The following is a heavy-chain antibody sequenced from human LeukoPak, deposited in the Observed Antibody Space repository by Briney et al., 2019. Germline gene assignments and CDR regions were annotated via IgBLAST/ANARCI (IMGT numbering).Heavy chain of an antibody. J-gene: IGHJ4*02. Sequence: PGGSLRLSCAASGLTFSDYYMSWIRQAPGKGLEGVSYISSHGTPIYHADSVKGRFTNSRDNAKNSLYLQMNSLRAEDTAVYFCARWDSSGCLAYWGQGTLVTVSS. CDR3: ARWDSSGCLAY. D-gene: IGHD3-22*01. CDR2: ISSHGTPI. CDR1: GLTFSDYY. V-gene: IGHV3-11*01.